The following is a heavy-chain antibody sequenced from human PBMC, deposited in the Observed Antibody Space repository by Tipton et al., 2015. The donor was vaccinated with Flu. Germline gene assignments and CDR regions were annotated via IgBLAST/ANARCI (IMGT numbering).Heavy chain of an antibody. Sequence: QMQLVQSGAEVKKPGASVKVSCKASGYTFSDYYLHWVRQAPGQGLEWMGWINPNSGGTYFAQSFQGRVTMTIDTSISAAYMELSRLRSDDTAIYFCARIRTSYDDSSGYYPFGYWGQGSLVTVSS. CDR3: ARIRTSYDDSSGYYPFGY. V-gene: IGHV1-2*02. J-gene: IGHJ4*02. D-gene: IGHD3-22*01. CDR2: INPNSGGT. CDR1: GYTFSDYY.